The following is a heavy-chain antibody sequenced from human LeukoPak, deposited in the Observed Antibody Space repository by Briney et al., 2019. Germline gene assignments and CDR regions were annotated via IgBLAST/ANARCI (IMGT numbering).Heavy chain of an antibody. D-gene: IGHD1-1*01. V-gene: IGHV3-30*02. CDR1: GFTFSSYG. CDR2: IRYDGSNK. CDR3: AKDLDLPRPYYFDY. Sequence: GGSLRLSCAASGFTFSSYGMHWVRQAPGKGLEWVAFIRYDGSNKYYADSVKGRFTISRDNSKNTLYLQMNSLRAEDTAVYYCAKDLDLPRPYYFDYWGQGTLVTVSS. J-gene: IGHJ4*02.